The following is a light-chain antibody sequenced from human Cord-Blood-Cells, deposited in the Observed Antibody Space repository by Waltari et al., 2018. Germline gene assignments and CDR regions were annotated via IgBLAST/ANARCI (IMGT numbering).Light chain of an antibody. Sequence: SYELTQPPSVSVSPGQTASITCSGVKLGDKYACWYQQKPGQSPVLVIYQDSKRPSGIPERFSGSNSGNTATLTISGTQAMDEADYYCQVWDSSTYVFGTGTKVTVL. CDR3: QVWDSSTYV. CDR1: KLGDKY. J-gene: IGLJ1*01. V-gene: IGLV3-1*01. CDR2: QDS.